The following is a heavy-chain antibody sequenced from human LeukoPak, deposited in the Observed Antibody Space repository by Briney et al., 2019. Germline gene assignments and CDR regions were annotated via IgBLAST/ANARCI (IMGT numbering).Heavy chain of an antibody. Sequence: GGSLRLSCSASGFTFNNYAMHWVRQAPGKALEYVSAISSNGGSTYYADSVKGRFTISRDNSENTLYLQMSSLRAEDTAVYYCVQGGYDDVWGSYRYDYWGQGTLVTVSS. CDR3: VQGGYDDVWGSYRYDY. CDR2: ISSNGGST. J-gene: IGHJ4*02. CDR1: GFTFNNYA. V-gene: IGHV3-64D*06. D-gene: IGHD3-16*02.